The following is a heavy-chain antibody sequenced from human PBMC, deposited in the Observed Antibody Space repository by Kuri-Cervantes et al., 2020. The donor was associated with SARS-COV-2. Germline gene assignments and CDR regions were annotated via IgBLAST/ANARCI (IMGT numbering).Heavy chain of an antibody. Sequence: GESLKISCAASGFTFSNAWMNWVRQAPGKGMEWVGRIKSKTDGGTTDYAAPVKGRFTISRDDSKNTLYLQMNSLKTEDTAVYYCTTVSPASADDYGDYGAVYYYGMDVWGQGTTVTVSS. CDR1: GFTFSNAW. CDR3: TTVSPASADDYGDYGAVYYYGMDV. D-gene: IGHD4-17*01. CDR2: IKSKTDGGTT. V-gene: IGHV3-15*07. J-gene: IGHJ6*02.